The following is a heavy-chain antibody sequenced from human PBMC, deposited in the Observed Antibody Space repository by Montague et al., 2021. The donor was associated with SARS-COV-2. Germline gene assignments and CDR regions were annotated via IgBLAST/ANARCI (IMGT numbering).Heavy chain of an antibody. V-gene: IGHV3-23*01. Sequence: SLRLSCSASGFTFNGYAMTWVRQAPGKGLEWVSSISGSGNNAFFADSVKGRFTISRDNSENTLYLQMNSLTAEDTAVYYCAKVLRRYQLLTDAFDIWGQGTMVTVSS. CDR2: ISGSGNNA. D-gene: IGHD2-2*01. CDR3: AKVLRRYQLLTDAFDI. CDR1: GFTFNGYA. J-gene: IGHJ3*02.